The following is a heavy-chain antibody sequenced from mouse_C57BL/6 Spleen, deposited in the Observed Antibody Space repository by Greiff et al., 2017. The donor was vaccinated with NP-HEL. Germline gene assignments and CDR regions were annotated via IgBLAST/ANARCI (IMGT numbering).Heavy chain of an antibody. V-gene: IGHV1-18*01. CDR1: GYTFTDYN. CDR3: ARYYGSSPFYWYFDV. D-gene: IGHD1-1*01. Sequence: EVKLVESGPELVKPGASVKIPCKASGYTFTDYNMDWVKQSHGKSLEWIGDINPNNGGTIYNQKFKGKATLTVDKSSSTAYMELRSLTSEDTAVYYCARYYGSSPFYWYFDVWGTGTTVTVSS. J-gene: IGHJ1*03. CDR2: INPNNGGT.